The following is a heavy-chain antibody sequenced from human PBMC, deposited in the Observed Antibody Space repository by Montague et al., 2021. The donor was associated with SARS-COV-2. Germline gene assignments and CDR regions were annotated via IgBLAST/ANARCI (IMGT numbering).Heavy chain of an antibody. Sequence: SETLSLTCTVSGGSITSGSFYWGWVRQPPGKGLEWIGNIYYSGTTYYNPSLKSRVTISVDTSKNQFFLKLSSVTAADTAIYYCARHYQGGYYGLGSYFPDFWGQGTLITVSS. CDR3: ARHYQGGYYGLGSYFPDF. V-gene: IGHV4-39*01. D-gene: IGHD3-10*01. J-gene: IGHJ4*02. CDR2: IYYSGTT. CDR1: GGSITSGSFY.